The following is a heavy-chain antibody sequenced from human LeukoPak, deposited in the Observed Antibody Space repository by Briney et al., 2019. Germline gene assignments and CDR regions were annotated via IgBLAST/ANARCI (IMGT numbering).Heavy chain of an antibody. Sequence: PGGSLRLSCAASGFTVSSKYMSWVRQAPGKGLEWVSVIYSGGSTYYADSVKGRFAISRDDSKNTLYLQMNSLRAEDRAVYYCAKEQTSSGFFDYWGQGTLVTVSS. V-gene: IGHV3-66*01. CDR1: GFTVSSKY. J-gene: IGHJ4*02. D-gene: IGHD2-2*01. CDR3: AKEQTSSGFFDY. CDR2: IYSGGST.